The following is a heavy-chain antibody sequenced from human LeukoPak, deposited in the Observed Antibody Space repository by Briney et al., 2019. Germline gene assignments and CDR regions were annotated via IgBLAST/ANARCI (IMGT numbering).Heavy chain of an antibody. CDR2: ISGGSITI. D-gene: IGHD6-6*01. J-gene: IGHJ3*02. V-gene: IGHV3-48*04. CDR3: VREIEQLDAFDI. CDR1: GFTFSAYS. Sequence: GGSLRLSCAASGFTFSAYSMNWVRQAPGRGLEWVSYISGGSITIYYADSVKGRFTISRDNAKNSLYLQVNSLRAEDTAVYYCVREIEQLDAFDIWGQGTMVTVSS.